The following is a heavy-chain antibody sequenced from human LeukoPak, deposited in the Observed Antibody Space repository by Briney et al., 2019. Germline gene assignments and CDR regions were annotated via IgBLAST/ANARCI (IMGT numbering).Heavy chain of an antibody. D-gene: IGHD2-15*01. V-gene: IGHV1-2*02. CDR1: GGTFSSYA. Sequence: ASVKVSCKASGGTFSSYAISWVRQAPGQGLEWMGWINPNSGGTNYAQKFQGRVTMTRDTSISTAYMELSRLRSDDTAVYYCARGIVVVAATAGDYWGQGTLVTVSS. CDR2: INPNSGGT. J-gene: IGHJ4*02. CDR3: ARGIVVVAATAGDY.